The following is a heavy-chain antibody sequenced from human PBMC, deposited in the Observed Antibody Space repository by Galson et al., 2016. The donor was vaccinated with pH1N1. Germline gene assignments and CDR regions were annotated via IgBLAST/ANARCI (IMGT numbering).Heavy chain of an antibody. J-gene: IGHJ5*02. CDR2: MRPSTGQT. V-gene: IGHV1-8*03. CDR1: GYPFSSHD. Sequence: SVKVSCKVSGYPFSSHDINWVRQAPGQGLEWMGWMRPSTGQTGSAPKFQGRVTITGDTSISTAYMELSSLRFDDTAVYYCARGNPLWGYSGWPWGQGTLVTVSS. CDR3: ARGNPLWGYSGWP. D-gene: IGHD1-26*01.